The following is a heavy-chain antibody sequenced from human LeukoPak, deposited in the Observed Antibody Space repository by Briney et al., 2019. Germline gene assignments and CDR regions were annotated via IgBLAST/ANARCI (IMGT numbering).Heavy chain of an antibody. J-gene: IGHJ1*01. CDR3: ARGGLYCSSTSCYGIEY. D-gene: IGHD2-2*01. Sequence: GASVKVSCKAAGYTFTSYGISWVRQAPGQGLEWMGWISAYNGNTNYAQKLKGRVTMTTDTSTSTVYTELRSLRSDDTAVYYCARGGLYCSSTSCYGIEYWGQGPVVPVPS. V-gene: IGHV1-18*04. CDR2: ISAYNGNT. CDR1: GYTFTSYG.